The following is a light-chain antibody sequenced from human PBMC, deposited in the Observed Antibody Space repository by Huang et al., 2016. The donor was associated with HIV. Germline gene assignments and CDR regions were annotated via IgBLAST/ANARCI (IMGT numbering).Light chain of an antibody. J-gene: IGKJ1*01. Sequence: EIVMTQSPVTLSVSPGARVTLSCRASQSVGSNLAWYQQKPGQAPRLLIFGAVTRATGVSARFSGSGSGTEFTLTISSLQSEDFAIYYCQQYNNWPPWTFGQGTRVDFK. CDR3: QQYNNWPPWT. CDR2: GAV. CDR1: QSVGSN. V-gene: IGKV3-15*01.